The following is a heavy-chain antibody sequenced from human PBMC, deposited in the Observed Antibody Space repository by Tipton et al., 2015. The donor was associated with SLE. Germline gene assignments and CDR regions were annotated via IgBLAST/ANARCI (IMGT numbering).Heavy chain of an antibody. D-gene: IGHD3-10*01. CDR3: VKDIGDYSGSGSFES. CDR1: GFTFDDYA. V-gene: IGHV3-9*01. CDR2: IAWTSGTI. Sequence: SLRLSCAASGFTFDDYALHWVRQAPGKGLEWVSGIAWTSGTIGYADSVKGRFTISRDNANNSLYLRMNNLRAEDTALYYCVKDIGDYSGSGSFESWGQGALVTVSS. J-gene: IGHJ4*02.